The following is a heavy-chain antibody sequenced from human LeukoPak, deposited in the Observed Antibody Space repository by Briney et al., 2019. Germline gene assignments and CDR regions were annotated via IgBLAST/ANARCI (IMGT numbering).Heavy chain of an antibody. J-gene: IGHJ2*01. Sequence: GESLKISCKGSGYSFIDYWIGWVRQMPGKGPEWMGIIFPAEYDIKYNPSFQGQVTISVDKSISTAYLQWSSLKASDTAIYYCARLGGDTYYFGSASYPNWYFDLWGRGTLVTVSS. V-gene: IGHV5-51*01. CDR2: IFPAEYDI. CDR1: GYSFIDYW. CDR3: ARLGGDTYYFGSASYPNWYFDL. D-gene: IGHD3-10*01.